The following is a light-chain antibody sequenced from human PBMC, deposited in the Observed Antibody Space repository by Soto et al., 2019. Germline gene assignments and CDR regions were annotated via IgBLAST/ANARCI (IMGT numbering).Light chain of an antibody. J-gene: IGKJ3*01. CDR3: QQRSTWPLIT. CDR2: DAS. V-gene: IGKV3-11*01. Sequence: ESVLTQSPATLSLSPGESATLSCRASQSVSSYLAWYQQKPGQAPRLLVYDASNRAPGIPARFSGSGSGTDFTLTISNLEPEDFAVYYCQQRSTWPLITFGPGTKVDIK. CDR1: QSVSSY.